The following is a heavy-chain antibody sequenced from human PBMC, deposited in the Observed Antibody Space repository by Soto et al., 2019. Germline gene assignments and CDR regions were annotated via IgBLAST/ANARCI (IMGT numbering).Heavy chain of an antibody. CDR3: ARDDSSGYFDY. Sequence: GGSLRLSCAASGFTFSSYGMHWVRQAPGKGLEWVAVIWYDGSNKYYADSVKGRFTISRDNSKNTLYLQMNSLRAEDTAVYYCARDDSSGYFDYWGQGTLVTVSS. J-gene: IGHJ4*02. D-gene: IGHD3-22*01. V-gene: IGHV3-33*01. CDR2: IWYDGSNK. CDR1: GFTFSSYG.